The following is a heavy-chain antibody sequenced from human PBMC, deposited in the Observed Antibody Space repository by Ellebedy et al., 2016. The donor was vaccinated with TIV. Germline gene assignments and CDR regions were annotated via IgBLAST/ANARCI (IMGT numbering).Heavy chain of an antibody. CDR3: ARDRAGDGYSTFDY. D-gene: IGHD5-24*01. CDR1: GLTVSSDH. Sequence: GEPLKISCAASGLTVSSDHMSWVRQAPGKGLEWVSVFYSSGSTNYVDSVKGRFTISRDNSKNTLYLQMNSLSAEDTGVYYCARDRAGDGYSTFDYWGQGTLVTVSS. J-gene: IGHJ4*02. V-gene: IGHV3-53*01. CDR2: FYSSGST.